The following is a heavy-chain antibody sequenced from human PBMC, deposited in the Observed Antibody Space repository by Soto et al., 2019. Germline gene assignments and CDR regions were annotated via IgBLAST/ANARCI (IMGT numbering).Heavy chain of an antibody. V-gene: IGHV3-30*18. Sequence: QVQLVESGGGVVQPGRSLRLSCAASGFTFSSYGMHWVRQAPGKGLEWVAVISDDGSNKYYADSVKGRFTISRDNSKNTLYLQLNSLRAEDTAVYYCAKDLERYSFYCYGIDVWGQGTTVTVSS. CDR3: AKDLERYSFYCYGIDV. J-gene: IGHJ6*02. CDR2: ISDDGSNK. CDR1: GFTFSSYG. D-gene: IGHD5-18*01.